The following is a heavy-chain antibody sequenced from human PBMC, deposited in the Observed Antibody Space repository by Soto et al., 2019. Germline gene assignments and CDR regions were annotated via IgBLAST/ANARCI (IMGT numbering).Heavy chain of an antibody. CDR2: IYYSGST. CDR3: ARGYSGYDYYYMDV. Sequence: SETLSLTCTVSGGSISSYYWSWIRQPPGKGLEWIGYIYYSGSTNYNPSLKSRVTISVDTSKNQFSLKLSSVTAADTAVYYCARGYSGYDYYYMDVWGKGTTVTVSS. J-gene: IGHJ6*03. CDR1: GGSISSYY. D-gene: IGHD5-12*01. V-gene: IGHV4-59*08.